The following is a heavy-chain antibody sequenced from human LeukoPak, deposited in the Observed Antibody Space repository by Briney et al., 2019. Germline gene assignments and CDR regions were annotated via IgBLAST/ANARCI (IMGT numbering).Heavy chain of an antibody. Sequence: SETLSLTCVVSGGSISSSNYYWGWIRQSPGKGLEWIGSIYSRGSTYYNPSLKSRVIVSSDMSKNQFSLKLSSVTAADTAVYYCARVVDDYVWGSYRYFDYWGQGTLVTVSS. CDR1: GGSISSSNYY. CDR3: ARVVDDYVWGSYRYFDY. J-gene: IGHJ4*02. V-gene: IGHV4-39*07. D-gene: IGHD3-16*02. CDR2: IYSRGST.